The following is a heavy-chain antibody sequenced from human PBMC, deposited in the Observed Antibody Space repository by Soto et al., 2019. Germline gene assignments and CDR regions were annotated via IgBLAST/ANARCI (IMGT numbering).Heavy chain of an antibody. V-gene: IGHV1-18*01. J-gene: IGHJ5*02. D-gene: IGHD3-22*01. Sequence: ASVKISCKASGYTFTSYGISWVRQAPGQGLEWMGWISAYNGNTNYAQKLQGRVTMTTDTSTSTAYMELRSLRSDDTAVYYCARVHPNYYDSSGTQNWFDPWGQGTLVTVS. CDR3: ARVHPNYYDSSGTQNWFDP. CDR1: GYTFTSYG. CDR2: ISAYNGNT.